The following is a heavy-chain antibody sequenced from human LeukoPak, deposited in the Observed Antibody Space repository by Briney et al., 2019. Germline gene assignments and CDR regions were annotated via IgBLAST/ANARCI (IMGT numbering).Heavy chain of an antibody. CDR2: IYYSGST. CDR3: ATGYSSTWCYFDY. V-gene: IGHV4-59*01. CDR1: GGSIRSYY. J-gene: IGHJ4*02. Sequence: KPSETLSLTCTVSGGSIRSYYWTWIRQPPGEGLEYIGYIYYSGSTNYNPSLKSRVTISADTSKDQFSLKLASVTAADTAVYYCATGYSSTWCYFDYWGQGTLVTVSS. D-gene: IGHD6-13*01.